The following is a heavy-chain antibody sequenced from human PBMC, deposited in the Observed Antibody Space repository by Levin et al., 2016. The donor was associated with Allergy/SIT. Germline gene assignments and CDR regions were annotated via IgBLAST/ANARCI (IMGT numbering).Heavy chain of an antibody. CDR2: MNSNSGNT. CDR1: GYTFTGYY. J-gene: IGHJ4*02. Sequence: ASVKVSCKASGYTFTGYYMHWVRQAPGQGLEWMGWMNSNSGNTGYAQKFQGRVTMTRDTSISTAYMELSSLRSEDTAVYYCAATLTVTAFDYWGQGTLVTVSS. V-gene: IGHV1-8*02. CDR3: AATLTVTAFDY. D-gene: IGHD4-17*01.